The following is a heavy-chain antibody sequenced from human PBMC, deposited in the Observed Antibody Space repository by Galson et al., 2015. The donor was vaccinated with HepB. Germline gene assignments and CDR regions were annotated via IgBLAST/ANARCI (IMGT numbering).Heavy chain of an antibody. Sequence: QSGAEVKKPGESLKISCKGSGYSFTNYWIGWVRQMPGKGLEWMGIIYPGDSDTRYSPSFQGQVTISADRSISTAYLQWSSLKASDTAMYYCAGLASSFVVGPAAIDAFGIWGQGTMVTVSS. CDR1: GYSFTNYW. J-gene: IGHJ3*02. CDR3: AGLASSFVVGPAAIDAFGI. D-gene: IGHD2-2*02. CDR2: IYPGDSDT. V-gene: IGHV5-51*01.